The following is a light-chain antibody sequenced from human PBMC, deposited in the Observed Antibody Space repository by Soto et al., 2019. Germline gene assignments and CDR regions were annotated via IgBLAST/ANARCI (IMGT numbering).Light chain of an antibody. CDR3: AAWDDSLGGVV. CDR1: SSNIGSNY. J-gene: IGLJ2*01. V-gene: IGLV1-47*01. Sequence: QSVLTQPPSASGTPGQRVTISCSGSSSNIGSNYVYWYQQLPGTVPQLLIYRNSERPSGVPDRFSGSKSGTSASLAISGLRSEDEADYYCAAWDDSLGGVVFGGGTKVTVL. CDR2: RNS.